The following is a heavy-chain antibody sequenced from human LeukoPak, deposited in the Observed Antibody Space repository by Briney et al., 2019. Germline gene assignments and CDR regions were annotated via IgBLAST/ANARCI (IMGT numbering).Heavy chain of an antibody. D-gene: IGHD6-19*01. CDR3: ARGPRRIAAAGIAVAGRYDY. V-gene: IGHV4-59*01. J-gene: IGHJ4*02. CDR1: GGSISSYY. CDR2: IYYSGST. Sequence: SETLSLTCTVSGGSISSYYWSWIRQPPGKGLEWIGYIYYSGSTNYNPSLKSRVTISVDTSKNRFSLKLSSVTAADTAVYYCARGPRRIAAAGIAVAGRYDYWGQGTLVTVSS.